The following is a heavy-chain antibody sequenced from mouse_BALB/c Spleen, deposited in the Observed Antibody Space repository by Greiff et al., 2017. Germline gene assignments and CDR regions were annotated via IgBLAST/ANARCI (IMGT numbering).Heavy chain of an antibody. D-gene: IGHD2-3*01. CDR2: ISSGSSTI. CDR1: GFTFSSFG. Sequence: EVMLVESGGGLVQPGGSRKLSCAASGFTFSSFGMHWVRQAPEKGLVWVAYISSGSSTIYYADTVKGRFTISRDNHKNTLFLQMTSIRSEDTAMYYCARTYEATRGYYAMDYWGQGTSVTVSS. J-gene: IGHJ4*01. V-gene: IGHV5-17*02. CDR3: ARTYEATRGYYAMDY.